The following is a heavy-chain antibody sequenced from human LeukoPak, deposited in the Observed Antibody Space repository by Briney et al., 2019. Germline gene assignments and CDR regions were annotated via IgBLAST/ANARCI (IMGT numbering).Heavy chain of an antibody. D-gene: IGHD1-26*01. J-gene: IGHJ4*02. CDR2: ISSSRSYT. Sequence: GGSLRLSCAASGFTFSTYSMNWVRQAPGKGLEWVSSISSSRSYTYYADSVKGRFTISRDNAKNSLYLQMNSLRAEDTAVYYCAREGDSGSYLDYWGQGTLVTVSS. CDR1: GFTFSTYS. CDR3: AREGDSGSYLDY. V-gene: IGHV3-21*01.